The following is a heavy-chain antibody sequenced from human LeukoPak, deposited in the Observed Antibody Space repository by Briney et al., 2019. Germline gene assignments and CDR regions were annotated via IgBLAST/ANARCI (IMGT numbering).Heavy chain of an antibody. CDR2: ISSSSSTI. J-gene: IGHJ4*02. CDR3: ARASPMGGFDY. Sequence: GGSLRLSCAASGFTFSSYEMNWVRQAPGKGLEWVSYISSSSSTIYYADSVKGRFTISRDNAKNSLYLQMNSLRAEDTAVYYCARASPMGGFDYWGQGTLVTVSS. D-gene: IGHD3-10*01. CDR1: GFTFSSYE. V-gene: IGHV3-48*01.